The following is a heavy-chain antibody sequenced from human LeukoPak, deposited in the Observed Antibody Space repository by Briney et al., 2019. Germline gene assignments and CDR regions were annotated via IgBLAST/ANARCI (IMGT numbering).Heavy chain of an antibody. CDR3: ARAAVAGMMAFDY. CDR2: IYYSGST. Sequence: SETLSLTCTVSGGSISSYYWSWIRQPPGKGLEWIGYIYYSGSTNYNPSLKSRVTISVDTSKNQFSQKLSSVTAADTAVYYCARAAVAGMMAFDYWGQGTLVTVSS. D-gene: IGHD6-19*01. V-gene: IGHV4-59*01. J-gene: IGHJ4*02. CDR1: GGSISSYY.